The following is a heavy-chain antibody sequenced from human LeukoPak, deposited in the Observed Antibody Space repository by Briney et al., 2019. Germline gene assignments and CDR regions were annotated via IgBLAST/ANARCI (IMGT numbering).Heavy chain of an antibody. Sequence: SETLSLTCTVSGGSISSYYWSWIRQPSGKGLEWIGYIYYSGSTNYNPSLKSRVTISVDTSKNQFSLKLSSVTAADTAVYYCARRTRLGAFDIWGQGTMVTVSS. V-gene: IGHV4-59*08. CDR2: IYYSGST. CDR3: ARRTRLGAFDI. D-gene: IGHD5/OR15-5a*01. J-gene: IGHJ3*02. CDR1: GGSISSYY.